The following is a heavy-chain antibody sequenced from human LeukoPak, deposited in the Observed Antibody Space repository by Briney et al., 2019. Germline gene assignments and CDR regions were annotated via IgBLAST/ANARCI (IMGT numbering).Heavy chain of an antibody. CDR2: ISSSSSYI. V-gene: IGHV3-21*01. J-gene: IGHJ6*03. CDR3: ARDQPSAYYYSYYYYYMDV. CDR1: GFTFSSYS. D-gene: IGHD3-22*01. Sequence: GGSLRLSCAASGFTFSSYSMNWVRQAPGKGLDWVSSISSSSSYIYYADSVKGRFTISRDNAKNSLYLQMNSLRAEDTAVYYCARDQPSAYYYSYYYYYMDVWGKGTKVTVSS.